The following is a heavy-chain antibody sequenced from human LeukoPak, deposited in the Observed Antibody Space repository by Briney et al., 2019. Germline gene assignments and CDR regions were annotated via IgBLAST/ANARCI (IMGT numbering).Heavy chain of an antibody. CDR2: IYYSGST. CDR3: AGLHLQPSSSWYYFDY. CDR1: GGSISSYY. D-gene: IGHD6-13*01. J-gene: IGHJ4*02. V-gene: IGHV4-59*01. Sequence: SETLSLTCTVSGGSISSYYWSWIRQPPGKGLEWIGYIYYSGSTNYNPSLKSRVTISVDTSKNQFSLKLSSVTAADTAVYYCAGLHLQPSSSWYYFDYWGQGTLVTVSS.